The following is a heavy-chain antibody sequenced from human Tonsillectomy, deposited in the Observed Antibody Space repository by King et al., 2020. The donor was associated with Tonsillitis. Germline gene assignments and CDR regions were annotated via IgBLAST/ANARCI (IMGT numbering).Heavy chain of an antibody. Sequence: QLVQSGGGVVQPGRSLRLSYAASGFTFSNYGMHWVRQAPGKGLEWVAVISYDGSNKDYADSVKGRFTISRDNSKNTLYLQMNSLRAEDTAVYYCATLGHGSGSYGLDYWGQGTLVTVSS. J-gene: IGHJ4*02. CDR1: GFTFSNYG. D-gene: IGHD3-10*01. CDR2: ISYDGSNK. CDR3: ATLGHGSGSYGLDY. V-gene: IGHV3-30*03.